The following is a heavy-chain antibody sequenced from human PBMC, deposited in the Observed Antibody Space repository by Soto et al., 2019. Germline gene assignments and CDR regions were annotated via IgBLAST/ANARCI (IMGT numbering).Heavy chain of an antibody. CDR1: GFILSDCA. Sequence: EVQLVESGGGLVQPGGSLRLSCATSGFILSDCAMNWVRQAPGKGLEWVSYLSSSSSVIDYADSVKGRFNVSRDKARNSLYLQMNSLRAEDTAVYYCARDLSWGSNWYYYMDVWGKGATVTVSS. V-gene: IGHV3-48*01. CDR2: LSSSSSVI. D-gene: IGHD7-27*01. J-gene: IGHJ6*03. CDR3: ARDLSWGSNWYYYMDV.